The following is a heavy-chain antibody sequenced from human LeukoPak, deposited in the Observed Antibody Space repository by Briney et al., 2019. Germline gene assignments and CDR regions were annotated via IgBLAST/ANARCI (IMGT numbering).Heavy chain of an antibody. CDR2: ISAYNGNT. D-gene: IGHD4-11*01. V-gene: IGHV1-18*01. J-gene: IGHJ4*02. CDR3: ARAQGYSKNRGFDY. Sequence: ASVKVSCKASGYTFTSYGISWVRQAPGQGLEWMGWISAYNGNTNYAQKLQGRVTMTRDTSTSTVYMELSSLRSEDTAVYYCARAQGYSKNRGFDYWGQGTLVTVSS. CDR1: GYTFTSYG.